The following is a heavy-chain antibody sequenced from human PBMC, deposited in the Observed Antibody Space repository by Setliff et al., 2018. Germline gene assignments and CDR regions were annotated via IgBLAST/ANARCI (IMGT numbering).Heavy chain of an antibody. CDR2: ISSSSSYI. CDR1: GFTFSSYS. D-gene: IGHD3-10*01. V-gene: IGHV3-21*01. J-gene: IGHJ4*02. CDR3: ARAYYGSGSYYKGPTFDY. Sequence: GGSLRLSCAASGFTFSSYSMNWVRQAPGKGLEWVSSISSSSSYIYYADSVKGRFTISRDNAKNSLYLQMNSLRAEDTAVYYCARAYYGSGSYYKGPTFDYWGQGTLVTVSS.